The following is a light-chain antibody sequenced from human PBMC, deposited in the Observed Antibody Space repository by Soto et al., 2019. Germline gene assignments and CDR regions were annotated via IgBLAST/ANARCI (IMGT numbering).Light chain of an antibody. CDR1: QSVISDY. V-gene: IGKV3-20*01. J-gene: IGKJ2*01. Sequence: EIVLTQSPGTLSLSPGERATLSCRASQSVISDYLAWYQQKPGQAPRLLIYGASNRATGIPDRFNGSGSGTEFTLTISSLQSEDYAIYYCHQYDSWPPYTFGQGTKVEIK. CDR3: HQYDSWPPYT. CDR2: GAS.